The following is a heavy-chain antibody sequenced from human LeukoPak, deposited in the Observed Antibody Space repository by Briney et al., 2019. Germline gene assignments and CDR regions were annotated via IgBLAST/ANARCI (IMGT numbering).Heavy chain of an antibody. J-gene: IGHJ6*03. CDR1: GYTFTSYG. CDR2: ISAYNGNT. D-gene: IGHD5-18*01. Sequence: GASVKVSCKASGYTFTSYGISWVRQAPGQGLEWMGWISAYNGNTNYAQKLQGRVTMTTDTSTSTAYMELRSLRSEDTAVYYCASYSYGPVTPDYYYYMDVWGKGTTVTISS. V-gene: IGHV1-18*01. CDR3: ASYSYGPVTPDYYYYMDV.